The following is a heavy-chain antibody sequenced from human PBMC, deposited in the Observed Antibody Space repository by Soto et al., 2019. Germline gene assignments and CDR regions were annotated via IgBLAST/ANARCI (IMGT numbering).Heavy chain of an antibody. Sequence: GSLRLSCAASGFTVSSNYMSWVRQAPGKGLEWVSVIYSGGSTYYADSVKGRFTISRDNSKNTLYLQMNSLRAEDTAVYYCARASVGHLIDYWGQGTLVTVSS. V-gene: IGHV3-53*01. CDR2: IYSGGST. CDR1: GFTVSSNY. J-gene: IGHJ4*02. CDR3: ARASVGHLIDY.